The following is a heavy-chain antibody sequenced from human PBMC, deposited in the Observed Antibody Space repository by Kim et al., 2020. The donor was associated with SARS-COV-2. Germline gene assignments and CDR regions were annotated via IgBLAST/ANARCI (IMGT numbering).Heavy chain of an antibody. V-gene: IGHV3-30*18. CDR1: GFTFSSYG. D-gene: IGHD3-22*01. Sequence: GGSLRLSCAASGFTFSSYGMHWVRHAPGKGLEWVAVISYDGSNKYYADSVKGRFTISRDNSKNTLYLQMNSLRAEDTAVYYCAKDGGLYYYDSSGYPYYYYGMDVWGQGTTVTVSS. CDR3: AKDGGLYYYDSSGYPYYYYGMDV. CDR2: ISYDGSNK. J-gene: IGHJ6*02.